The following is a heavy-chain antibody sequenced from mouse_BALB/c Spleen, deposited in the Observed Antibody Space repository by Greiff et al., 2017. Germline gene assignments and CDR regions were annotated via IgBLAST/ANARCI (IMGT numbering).Heavy chain of an antibody. D-gene: IGHD2-2*01. CDR2: IDPANGNT. V-gene: IGHV14-3*02. Sequence: EVQLQQSGAELVKPGASVKLSCTASGFNIKDTYMHWVKQRPEQGLEWIGRIDPANGNTKYVPKFQGKATITADTSSNTAYLQLSSLTSEDTAVYYCARWLRRVYYAMDYWGQGTSVTVSS. J-gene: IGHJ4*01. CDR3: ARWLRRVYYAMDY. CDR1: GFNIKDTY.